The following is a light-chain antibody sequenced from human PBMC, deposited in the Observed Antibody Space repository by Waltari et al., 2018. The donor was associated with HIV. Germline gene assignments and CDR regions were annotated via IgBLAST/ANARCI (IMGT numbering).Light chain of an antibody. J-gene: IGKJ1*01. CDR3: HQYDALPES. V-gene: IGKV3-20*01. CDR2: GAS. Sequence: EIVLTQSPGTLSLSPGEGATLSCKASEAISSSHLAWYQLKPRQAPRLLISGASVRAADVPDRFSGRAFGADFTLTITRLEPDDFAVYFCHQYDALPESFGQWT. CDR1: EAISSSH.